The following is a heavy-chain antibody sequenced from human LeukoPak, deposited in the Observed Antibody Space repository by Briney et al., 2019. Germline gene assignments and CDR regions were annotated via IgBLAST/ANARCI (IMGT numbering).Heavy chain of an antibody. CDR3: ARGPVGATVYYYYMDV. CDR1: GFTFSNYA. V-gene: IGHV3-23*01. J-gene: IGHJ6*03. Sequence: GGSLRLSCAASGFTFSNYAMSWVRQAPGKGLEWVSTISGPGSSTYSADSVKGRFTISRDNSKNTLYLQMNSLRAEDTALYYCARGPVGATVYYYYMDVWGKGTTVTVSS. D-gene: IGHD1-26*01. CDR2: ISGPGSST.